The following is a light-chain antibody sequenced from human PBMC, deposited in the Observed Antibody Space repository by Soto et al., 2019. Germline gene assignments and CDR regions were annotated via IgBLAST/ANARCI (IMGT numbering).Light chain of an antibody. CDR1: QNINRW. Sequence: DIQMTQSPSTLSASVGDRVTITCRASQNINRWLAWYQQKPGKAPKVLIYDVSTLESGVPSRFSGTGSETDFTLTISSLQPDDSATYYCQQYNTFWTFGQGTKVEIK. V-gene: IGKV1-5*01. J-gene: IGKJ1*01. CDR2: DVS. CDR3: QQYNTFWT.